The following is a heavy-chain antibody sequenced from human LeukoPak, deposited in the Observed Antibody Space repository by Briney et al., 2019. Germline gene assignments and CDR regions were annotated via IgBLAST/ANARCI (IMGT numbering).Heavy chain of an antibody. CDR1: VYTLTELS. Sequence: GASVKLSCKVSVYTLTELSMHWGRHAPGKGLGWKGGFDPEDGETIYAQKFQGRVTMTEDTSTDTAYMELSSLRSEDTAVYYCATGSLRSSRFDYWGQGTLVTVSS. J-gene: IGHJ4*02. D-gene: IGHD4-17*01. CDR3: ATGSLRSSRFDY. V-gene: IGHV1-24*01. CDR2: FDPEDGET.